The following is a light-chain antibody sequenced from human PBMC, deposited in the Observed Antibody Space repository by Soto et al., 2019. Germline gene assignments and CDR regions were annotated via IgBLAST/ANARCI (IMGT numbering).Light chain of an antibody. Sequence: QSALTQPASVSGSPGQSITISCTGTSSDVGGYNLVSWYQQHPGKAPKLMIYEDSKRPSGLSNRFSGSKSGNTASLTISGLQAEDEADYYCCSYAGSSTFVFGTGTKATVL. V-gene: IGLV2-23*01. CDR3: CSYAGSSTFV. CDR2: EDS. J-gene: IGLJ1*01. CDR1: SSDVGGYNL.